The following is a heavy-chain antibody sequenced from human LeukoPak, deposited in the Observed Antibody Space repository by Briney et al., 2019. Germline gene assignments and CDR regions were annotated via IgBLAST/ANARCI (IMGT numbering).Heavy chain of an antibody. J-gene: IGHJ4*02. Sequence: GGSLRLSCAASGFPFTVYPTHWVRQAPGKGLEWVSVSSSDETYKFYADSVRGRFTISRDNSKNTLYLQMNSLRAEDTAVYYCAKEYDILTYYFDYWGQGTLFTVSS. CDR1: GFPFTVYP. V-gene: IGHV3-30-3*01. CDR3: AKEYDILTYYFDY. D-gene: IGHD3-9*01. CDR2: SSSDETYK.